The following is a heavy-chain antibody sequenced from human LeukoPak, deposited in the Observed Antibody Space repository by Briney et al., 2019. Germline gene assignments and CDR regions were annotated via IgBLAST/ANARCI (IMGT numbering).Heavy chain of an antibody. Sequence: PGGSLRLSCAASGFTVSSNYMSWVRKAPGKGLEWVSVIYSGGSTYYADSVKGRFTISRDNSKNTLYLQMNSLRAEDTAVYYCARDLDEGRLGAFDIWGQGTMVTVSS. CDR3: ARDLDEGRLGAFDI. CDR1: GFTVSSNY. CDR2: IYSGGST. V-gene: IGHV3-53*01. J-gene: IGHJ3*02. D-gene: IGHD3-9*01.